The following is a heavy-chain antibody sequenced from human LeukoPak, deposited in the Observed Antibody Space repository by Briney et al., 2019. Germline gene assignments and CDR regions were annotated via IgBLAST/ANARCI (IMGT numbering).Heavy chain of an antibody. CDR3: AKPITISGATDGFDI. CDR1: GFAFSTYW. Sequence: GGSLRLSCAASGFAFSTYWMNWIRQAPGKGLERVANIKQDGSERYYLDSVKGRFTISRDNAKNSLYLQMSSLRAEDTAVYYCAKPITISGATDGFDIWGQGAKVTVSS. CDR2: IKQDGSER. D-gene: IGHD3-3*01. J-gene: IGHJ3*02. V-gene: IGHV3-7*01.